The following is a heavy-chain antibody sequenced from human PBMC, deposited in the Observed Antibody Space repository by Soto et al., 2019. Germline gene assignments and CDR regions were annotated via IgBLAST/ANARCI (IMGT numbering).Heavy chain of an antibody. CDR2: IYPGDSDT. CDR1: GDSFTTYW. J-gene: IGHJ6*02. D-gene: IGHD2-21*02. V-gene: IGHV5-51*01. CDR3: ARLRVVLTAKNGLDV. Sequence: HGESLNIAFNRSGDSFTTYWIRWVRQRPGKGLEWMGIIYPGDSDTRYSPSFQGQVTISADKAISTAYLQWSSLKASDPAMYYCARLRVVLTAKNGLDVWGQGSTV.